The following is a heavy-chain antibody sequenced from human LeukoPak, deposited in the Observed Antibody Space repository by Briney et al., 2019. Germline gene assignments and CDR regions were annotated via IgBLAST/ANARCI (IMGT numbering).Heavy chain of an antibody. CDR3: ARGAPFVYSSSWYSSFDP. D-gene: IGHD6-13*01. CDR1: GFTFSSYA. J-gene: IGHJ5*02. CDR2: ISYDGSNK. V-gene: IGHV3-30*04. Sequence: GGSLRLSCAASGFTFSSYAMHWVRQAPGKGLEWVAVISYDGSNKYYADSVKGRFTIPRDNSKNTLYLQMNSLRAEDTAVYYCARGAPFVYSSSWYSSFDPWGQGTLVTVSS.